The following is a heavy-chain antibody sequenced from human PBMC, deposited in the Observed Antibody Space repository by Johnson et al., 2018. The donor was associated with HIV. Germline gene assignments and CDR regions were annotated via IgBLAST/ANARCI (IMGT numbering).Heavy chain of an antibody. D-gene: IGHD2-15*01. CDR3: AKDSLLGYCSGGSCYDDDAFDI. V-gene: IGHV3-30*02. CDR1: GFTFSSYG. CDR2: IRYDGSNK. Sequence: QVQLVESGGGVVQPGRSLRLSCAASGFTFSSYGMHWVRQAPGKGLEWVAFIRYDGSNKYYADSVKGRFTISRDNSKNTLYLQMNSLRAEDTAVDYCAKDSLLGYCSGGSCYDDDAFDIWGQGTMVTVSS. J-gene: IGHJ3*02.